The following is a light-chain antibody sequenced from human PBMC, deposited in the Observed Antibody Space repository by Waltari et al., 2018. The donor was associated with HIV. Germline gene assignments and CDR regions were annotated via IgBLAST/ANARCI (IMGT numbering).Light chain of an antibody. CDR1: SGSLASNY. Sequence: FILTQPHSVSGSPGKTVNISCTRSSGSLASNYVQWFQQRPGSAPINVIYQNNQRAAWVAGRLSGSSARSSNSASLTISGLKTEDEADFFCQSYDTSNSHWVFGGGTKLTVL. CDR3: QSYDTSNSHWV. CDR2: QNN. J-gene: IGLJ3*02. V-gene: IGLV6-57*03.